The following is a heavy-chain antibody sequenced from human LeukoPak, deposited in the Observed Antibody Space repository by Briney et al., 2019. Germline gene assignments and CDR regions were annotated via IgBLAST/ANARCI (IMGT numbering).Heavy chain of an antibody. CDR2: IYYSGST. Sequence: SETLFLTCTVSGGSISSYYWSWIRQPPGKGLEWIGYIYYSGSTNYNPSLKSRVTISVDTSKNQFSLKLSSVTAADTAVYYCARGVSDWHWYFDLWGRGTLATVSS. D-gene: IGHD3-9*01. CDR3: ARGVSDWHWYFDL. J-gene: IGHJ2*01. CDR1: GGSISSYY. V-gene: IGHV4-59*01.